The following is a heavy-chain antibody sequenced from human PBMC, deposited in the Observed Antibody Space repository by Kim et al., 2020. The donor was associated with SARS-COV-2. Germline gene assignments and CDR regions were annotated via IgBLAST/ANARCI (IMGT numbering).Heavy chain of an antibody. J-gene: IGHJ4*02. Sequence: SETLSLTCSVSDGSVNSDISYWSWIRQPPGKGLEWIGYIYYTGSTNYNPSLKSRVTILVDMSKRQFSLKLNSVTAADTAVYYCARYHYNSTAYYYGFDYWGQGTLVTVSS. CDR3: ARYHYNSTAYYYGFDY. D-gene: IGHD3-22*01. CDR2: IYYTGST. CDR1: DGSVNSDISY. V-gene: IGHV4-61*01.